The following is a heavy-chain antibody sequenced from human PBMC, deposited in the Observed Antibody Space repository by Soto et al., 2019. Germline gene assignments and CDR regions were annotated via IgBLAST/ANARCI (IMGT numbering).Heavy chain of an antibody. CDR2: VSGTGRTT. D-gene: IGHD2-8*01. V-gene: IGHV3-23*01. CDR1: GFAFSAYA. J-gene: IGHJ6*02. CDR3: ARDTMLSYYYGMDV. Sequence: PGGSLRLSCAASGFAFSAYAMNWVRHTPGKGLEWVSSVSGTGRTTYHADSVKGRFTMSRDNSKDTVYLQMNSLRADDTAVYYCARDTMLSYYYGMDVWGQGTTVTVSS.